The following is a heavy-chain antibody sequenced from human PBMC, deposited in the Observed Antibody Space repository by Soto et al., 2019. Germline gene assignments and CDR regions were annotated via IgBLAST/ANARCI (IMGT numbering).Heavy chain of an antibody. V-gene: IGHV3-48*01. CDR3: ARRDVDIVPTTLDC. Sequence: GGSLRLSCAASGFTFSTYDMNWVRQAPGKGLEWVSYISSSSGTIYYTDSVKGRFTISRDNAKNSLYLQMNSLRAEDTAVYYCARRDVDIVPTTLDCWGQGTLVTVSS. D-gene: IGHD5-12*01. CDR2: ISSSSGTI. J-gene: IGHJ4*02. CDR1: GFTFSTYD.